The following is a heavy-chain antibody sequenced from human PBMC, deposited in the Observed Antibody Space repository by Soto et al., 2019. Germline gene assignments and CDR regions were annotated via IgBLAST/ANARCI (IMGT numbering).Heavy chain of an antibody. CDR1: GYIFSNYW. Sequence: PGESLKISCQGSGYIFSNYWIGWVRQMPGKGLEWMGIIYPDDSDTRYSPAFNGQVTISVDKSSATAFLQWNSLKASDTAMYFCARLAREYDTSPGYLDYWGQGTLVTVS. J-gene: IGHJ4*02. D-gene: IGHD6-6*01. CDR2: IYPDDSDT. V-gene: IGHV5-51*01. CDR3: ARLAREYDTSPGYLDY.